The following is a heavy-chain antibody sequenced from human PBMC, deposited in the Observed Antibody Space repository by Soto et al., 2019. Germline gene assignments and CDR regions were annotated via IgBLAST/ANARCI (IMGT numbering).Heavy chain of an antibody. J-gene: IGHJ4*02. V-gene: IGHV1-18*01. Sequence: GASVKVSCKASGYTFTSYGISWVRQAPGQGLEWMGWISAYNGNTNYAQKLQGRVTMTTDTSTSTAYMELRSLRSDDTAVYYCARDILLNYDSSGYYFDYWGQGTLVTVSS. D-gene: IGHD3-22*01. CDR2: ISAYNGNT. CDR1: GYTFTSYG. CDR3: ARDILLNYDSSGYYFDY.